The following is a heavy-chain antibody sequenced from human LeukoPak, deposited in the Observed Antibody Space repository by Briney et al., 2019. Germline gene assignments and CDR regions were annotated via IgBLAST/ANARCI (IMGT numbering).Heavy chain of an antibody. CDR3: AKDGSWIFHNWFDP. Sequence: PGGSLRLSCAASGFIFSQYSMNWVRQAPGKGLEWVSHIRSSSETFYADSVKGRFTISRDNSKNTLYLQMNSLRAEDTAVYYCAKDGSWIFHNWFDPWGQGTLVTVSS. CDR2: IRSSSET. V-gene: IGHV3-23*01. CDR1: GFIFSQYS. J-gene: IGHJ5*02. D-gene: IGHD2-2*03.